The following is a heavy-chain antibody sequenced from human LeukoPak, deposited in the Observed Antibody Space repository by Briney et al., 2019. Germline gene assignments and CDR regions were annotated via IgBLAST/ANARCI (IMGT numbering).Heavy chain of an antibody. Sequence: GGSLRLSCAAPGFAFNNYWMHWVRQAPGKGLVWVTRVNGDVSITTYADSVKGRFTISRDNAKNTLYLQMNSLRAEDTAVYFCARDNGVESFDYWGQGTLVTVSS. D-gene: IGHD3-10*01. J-gene: IGHJ4*02. CDR3: ARDNGVESFDY. CDR1: GFAFNNYW. V-gene: IGHV3-74*03. CDR2: VNGDVSIT.